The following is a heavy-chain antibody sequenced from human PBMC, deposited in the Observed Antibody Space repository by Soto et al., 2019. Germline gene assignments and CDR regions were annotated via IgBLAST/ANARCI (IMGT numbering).Heavy chain of an antibody. CDR3: ARDRADGMDV. CDR1: GFTFSSYS. J-gene: IGHJ6*02. D-gene: IGHD6-13*01. Sequence: PGGSLRLSCAASGFTFSSYSMNWVRQAPGKGLEWVSSISSSSSYIYYADAVKGRFTISRDNAKNSLYLQVNSLRAEDTAVYYCARDRADGMDVWGQGTTVTVSS. V-gene: IGHV3-21*01. CDR2: ISSSSSYI.